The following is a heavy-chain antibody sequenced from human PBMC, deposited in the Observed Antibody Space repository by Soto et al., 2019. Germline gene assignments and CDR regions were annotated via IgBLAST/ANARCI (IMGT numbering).Heavy chain of an antibody. CDR3: AHIKYDSSSDAFDF. V-gene: IGHV2-5*01. CDR1: GLSLSTSGVA. CDR2: IYWNDDK. J-gene: IGHJ3*01. D-gene: IGHD3-22*01. Sequence: SGPTLVNPTQTLTLTCSISGLSLSTSGVAVGWIRQPPGKALEWLALIYWNDDKRYSPSLKSRLTITKDTSKNQVVLTMTNMDPVDAATFYCAHIKYDSSSDAFDFWGQGTMVTVSS.